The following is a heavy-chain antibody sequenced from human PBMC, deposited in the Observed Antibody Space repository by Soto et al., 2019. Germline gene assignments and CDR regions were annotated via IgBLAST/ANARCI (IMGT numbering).Heavy chain of an antibody. J-gene: IGHJ6*02. CDR3: ARDSDYYDSSGYYRNDYYYGMDV. CDR1: GGSISSYY. CDR2: IYYSGST. V-gene: IGHV4-59*01. D-gene: IGHD3-22*01. Sequence: SETLSLTCTVSGGSISSYYWSWIRQPPGKGLEWIGYIYYSGSTNYNPSLKSQVTISVDTSKNQFSLKLSSVTAADTAVYYCARDSDYYDSSGYYRNDYYYGMDVWGQGTTVTVSS.